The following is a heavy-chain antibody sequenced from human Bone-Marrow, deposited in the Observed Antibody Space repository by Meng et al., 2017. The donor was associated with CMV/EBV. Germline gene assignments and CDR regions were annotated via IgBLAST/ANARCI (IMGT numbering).Heavy chain of an antibody. CDR3: ANRYRGYEDVWYFES. J-gene: IGHJ4*02. V-gene: IGHV3-30*02. CDR2: IRDDGNDI. D-gene: IGHD5-12*01. Sequence: GESLKISCAASGFTFNSYGMHWVRQAPGRGLEWVAFIRDDGNDIHYGDSVRGRFTISRDNSKNTLYLQMNSLRAEDTAVYYCANRYRGYEDVWYFESWGQGTLVTVSS. CDR1: GFTFNSYG.